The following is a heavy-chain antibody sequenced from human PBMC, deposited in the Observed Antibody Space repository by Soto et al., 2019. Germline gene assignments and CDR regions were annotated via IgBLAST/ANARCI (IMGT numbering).Heavy chain of an antibody. CDR1: GFTFSSYA. J-gene: IGHJ4*02. Sequence: PGGSLRLSCAASGFTFSSYAMSWVRQAPGKGLEWVSAISGSGGSTYYADSVKGRFTISRDNSKNTLYLQMNSLRAEDTAVYYCAKDSAFFVVVPAAPPAPPYYFAYGGQGPLVPVSS. V-gene: IGHV3-23*01. CDR2: ISGSGGST. CDR3: AKDSAFFVVVPAAPPAPPYYFAY. D-gene: IGHD2-2*01.